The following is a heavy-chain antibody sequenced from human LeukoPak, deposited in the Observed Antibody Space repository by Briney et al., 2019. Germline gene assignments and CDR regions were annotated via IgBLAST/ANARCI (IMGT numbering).Heavy chain of an antibody. CDR1: GFTFSNYH. CDR3: ARRGSSSSWYGMDY. V-gene: IGHV3-20*04. J-gene: IGHJ4*02. Sequence: GGSLRLSCAASGFTFSNYHMNWVRQAPGKGLEWVSGINWNGGSTGYADSVKGRFTISRDNAKNSLYLQMNSLRAEDTALYYCARRGSSSSWYGMDYWGQGTLVTVSS. D-gene: IGHD6-13*01. CDR2: INWNGGST.